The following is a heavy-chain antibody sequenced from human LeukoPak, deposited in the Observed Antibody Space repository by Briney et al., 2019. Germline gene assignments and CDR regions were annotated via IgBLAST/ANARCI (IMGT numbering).Heavy chain of an antibody. CDR3: AKEDIVVVVAAPIGAFDI. V-gene: IGHV3-30*02. D-gene: IGHD2-15*01. CDR2: IRYDGSNK. CDR1: GFTFSSYG. Sequence: GGSLRLSCAASGFTFSSYGMHWVRRAPGKGLEWVAFIRYDGSNKYYADSVKGRFTISRDNSKNTLYLQMNSLRAEDTAVYYCAKEDIVVVVAAPIGAFDIWGQGTIVTVSS. J-gene: IGHJ3*02.